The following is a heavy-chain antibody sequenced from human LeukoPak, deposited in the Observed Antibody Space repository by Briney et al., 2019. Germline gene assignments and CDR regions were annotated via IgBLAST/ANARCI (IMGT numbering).Heavy chain of an antibody. CDR2: IYYTGPT. CDR1: GVSISTSRYY. CDR3: AKSDGYDLIDY. J-gene: IGHJ4*02. V-gene: IGHV4-39*01. Sequence: SETLSLTCTVSGVSISTSRYYWGWIRQPPGKGLEGIGNIYYTGPTYYNASLESRVTISLDTSKNQFFLKLNSVTAADTAMYYCAKSDGYDLIDYLGQGTLVTVSS. D-gene: IGHD5-12*01.